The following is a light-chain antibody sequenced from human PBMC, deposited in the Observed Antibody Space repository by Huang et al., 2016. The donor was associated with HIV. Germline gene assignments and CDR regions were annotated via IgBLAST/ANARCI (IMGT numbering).Light chain of an antibody. CDR3: QQYNHWLALT. J-gene: IGKJ4*01. CDR2: DSS. Sequence: EIVMTQSPATLSVSPGERATLSCRASQSISTNLAWYRQKPGQAPRLLIYDSSTRATGIPARFSGSGSGTEFTLTINSLQSEDSAVYYCQQYNHWLALTFGGGTKVEIK. V-gene: IGKV3D-15*01. CDR1: QSISTN.